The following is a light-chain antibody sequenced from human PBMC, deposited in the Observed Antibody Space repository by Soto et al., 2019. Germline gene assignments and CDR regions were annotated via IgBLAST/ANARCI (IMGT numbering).Light chain of an antibody. V-gene: IGKV1-27*01. CDR1: QGISKY. CDR2: AAS. J-gene: IGKJ1*01. Sequence: IQMTQSPSSLSASVGDRVTITCRASQGISKYLAWYQQKPGKVPKLLIYAASTLQSGVPSRFSGSGSGTDFTLTISSLQPEDVATYYCQKYNSAPRTFGQWTKVEIK. CDR3: QKYNSAPRT.